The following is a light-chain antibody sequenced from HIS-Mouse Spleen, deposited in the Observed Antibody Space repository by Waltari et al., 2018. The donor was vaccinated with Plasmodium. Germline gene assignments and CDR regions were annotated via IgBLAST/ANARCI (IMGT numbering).Light chain of an antibody. V-gene: IGLV3-19*01. CDR3: NDRDSSGNHQV. Sequence: SSELTQDPAVSVALGQTVRITCQGDSLRSYYASWYQQKPGQAPVLVIYGKNNRPSGIPDRFSGSSSGNTASLTITGAQAEDEADYYCNDRDSSGNHQVFGGGTKLTVL. CDR2: GKN. CDR1: SLRSYY. J-gene: IGLJ3*02.